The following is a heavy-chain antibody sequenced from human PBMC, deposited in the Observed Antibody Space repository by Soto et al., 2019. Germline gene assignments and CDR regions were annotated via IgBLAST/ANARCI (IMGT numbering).Heavy chain of an antibody. V-gene: IGHV1-69*01. Sequence: QVQLVQSGAEVRKPGSSVKVSCKASGGTFTKYAISWVRQAPGQGLEWLGGIIPVFGATDYAQPFQDRVTITAHEATRTVHMELRSLRSEDTAVYFCAASPEWSYALTKLAITSFGFFWGQGALVTVSP. CDR3: AASPEWSYALTKLAITSFGFF. J-gene: IGHJ4*02. D-gene: IGHD3-22*01. CDR1: GGTFTKYA. CDR2: IIPVFGAT.